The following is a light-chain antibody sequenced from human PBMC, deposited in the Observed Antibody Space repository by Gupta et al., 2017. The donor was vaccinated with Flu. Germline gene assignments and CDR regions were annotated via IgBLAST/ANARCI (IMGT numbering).Light chain of an antibody. J-gene: IGKJ2*01. V-gene: IGKV1-39*01. CDR2: AAS. Sequence: PSSPSPSAGNRVTITCSASQSISSYLDWYQQKPGKAPKLLIYAASRRQSGVPSRFSGSGSGTDFTLTISRPPPEDFATYYCQQRDSTPRTFGQGTKVEIK. CDR3: QQRDSTPRT. CDR1: QSISSY.